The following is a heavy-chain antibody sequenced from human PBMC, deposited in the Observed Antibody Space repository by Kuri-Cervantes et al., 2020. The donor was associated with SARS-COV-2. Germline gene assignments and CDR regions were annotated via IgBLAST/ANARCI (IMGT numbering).Heavy chain of an antibody. Sequence: SGPTLVKPTQTLTLTCTFSGFSLSSGGMSVSWVRRPPGRALEWLARIDGDGDTYYRPSLRARLSISKDTSKNQVVLIMTNLDAVDTGTYYCARINFNVRTTDYWGRGTLVTVSS. D-gene: IGHD1-1*01. CDR3: ARINFNVRTTDY. J-gene: IGHJ4*02. CDR1: GFSLSSGGMS. CDR2: IDGDGDT. V-gene: IGHV2-70*11.